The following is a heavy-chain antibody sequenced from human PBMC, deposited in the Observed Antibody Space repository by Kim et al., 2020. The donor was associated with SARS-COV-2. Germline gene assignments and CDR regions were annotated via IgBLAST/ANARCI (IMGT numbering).Heavy chain of an antibody. J-gene: IGHJ4*02. CDR3: AVTGGGLGFDY. CDR2: ST. V-gene: IGHV3-23*01. D-gene: IGHD3-10*01. Sequence: STYYADSVKGRFTISRDNSKNTLYLQMNSLRAEDTAVYYCAVTGGGLGFDYWGQGTLVTVSS.